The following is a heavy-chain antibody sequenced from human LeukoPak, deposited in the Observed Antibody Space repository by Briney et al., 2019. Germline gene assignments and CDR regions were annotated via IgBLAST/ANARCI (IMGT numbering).Heavy chain of an antibody. J-gene: IGHJ3*02. Sequence: ASVTVSYKACGYTFTNYDIHWVRQATGKGLEGMGWMNPNRGNKRYAQKFQGRVTMTRNTSISTAYMELSSLRSEDTAVYYCARGGAAMVRGVIITSWDAFDIWGQGTMVTVSS. V-gene: IGHV1-8*01. CDR3: ARGGAAMVRGVIITSWDAFDI. CDR1: GYTFTNYD. CDR2: MNPNRGNK. D-gene: IGHD3-10*01.